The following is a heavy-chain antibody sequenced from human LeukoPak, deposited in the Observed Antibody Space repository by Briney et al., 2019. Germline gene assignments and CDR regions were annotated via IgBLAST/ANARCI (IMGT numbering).Heavy chain of an antibody. V-gene: IGHV3-74*01. D-gene: IGHD5-18*01. CDR3: ARDNGFSLFAT. Sequence: PGGSLRLSCAASGFTITPYWMHWVRQVPGKGLVWVSRINSDGYSTNYADSVKGRFTISRDNAKNTLYLQINNLRADDTAVYYCARDNGFSLFATWGKGTTVTVSS. CDR2: INSDGYST. J-gene: IGHJ6*04. CDR1: GFTITPYW.